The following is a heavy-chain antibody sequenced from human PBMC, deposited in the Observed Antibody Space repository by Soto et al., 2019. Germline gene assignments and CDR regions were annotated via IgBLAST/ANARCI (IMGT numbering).Heavy chain of an antibody. J-gene: IGHJ4*02. CDR3: ARIFIYCGGDCYTPEGDY. V-gene: IGHV3-30-3*01. CDR1: GFTFSSYA. D-gene: IGHD2-21*02. CDR2: ISYDGSNK. Sequence: QVQLVESGGGVVQPGRSLRLSCAASGFTFSSYAMHWVRQAPGKGLEWVAVISYDGSNKYYADSVKGRFTISRDNSKNTLYQQMNSLRAEDTAVYYCARIFIYCGGDCYTPEGDYWGQGTLVTVSS.